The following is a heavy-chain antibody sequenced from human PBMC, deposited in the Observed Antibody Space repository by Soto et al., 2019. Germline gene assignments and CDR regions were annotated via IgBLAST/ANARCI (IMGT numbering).Heavy chain of an antibody. CDR2: ISSSGHTI. CDR1: GFTFSSYS. CDR3: ARDFTYYYASPESFDF. J-gene: IGHJ4*02. V-gene: IGHV3-48*01. D-gene: IGHD3-10*01. Sequence: GALRLSCAASGFTFSSYSMNWVRQAPGKGLEWISYISSSGHTIYYRDSVKGRFTISRDNGKNSLYLQLNSLRVEDTAVYYCARDFTYYYASPESFDFWGQETLVTVSS.